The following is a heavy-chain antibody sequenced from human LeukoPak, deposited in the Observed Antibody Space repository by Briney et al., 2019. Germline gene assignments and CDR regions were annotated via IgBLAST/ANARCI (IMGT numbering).Heavy chain of an antibody. J-gene: IGHJ4*02. V-gene: IGHV3-74*01. CDR1: GFTFSRYW. D-gene: IGHD3-22*01. CDR2: IKGDGSSA. Sequence: GGSLRLSCAASGFTFSRYWMHWVRQVPGKGLVWVSGIKGDGSSATYADSVKGRFTISRDNAKNTLYLQMNSLRDEDTAVYYCARTPFYDNGGFYRHFDSWGQGTLVTVSS. CDR3: ARTPFYDNGGFYRHFDS.